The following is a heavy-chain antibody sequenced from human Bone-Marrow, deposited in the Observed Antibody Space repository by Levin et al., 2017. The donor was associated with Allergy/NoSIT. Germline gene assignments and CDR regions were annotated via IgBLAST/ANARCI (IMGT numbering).Heavy chain of an antibody. V-gene: IGHV1-69*04. CDR2: IIPILGIA. CDR1: GGTFSSYA. Sequence: SVKVSCKASGGTFSSYAISWVRQAPGQGLEWMGRIIPILGIANYAQKFQGRVTITADKSTSTAYMELSSLRSEDTAVYYCARAGESRDGYNPALDYWGQGTLVTVSS. D-gene: IGHD5-24*01. J-gene: IGHJ4*02. CDR3: ARAGESRDGYNPALDY.